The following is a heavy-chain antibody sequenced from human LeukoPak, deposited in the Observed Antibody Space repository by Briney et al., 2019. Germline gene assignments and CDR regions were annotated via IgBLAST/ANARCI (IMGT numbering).Heavy chain of an antibody. J-gene: IGHJ4*02. Sequence: ASVKVSCKVSGYTLTELSMHWVRQAPGKGLEWMGGFDPEDGETIYAQKFQGRVTMTEDTSTDTAYMELSSLRSEDTAVYYCATDLGITMVRGAITDWGQGTLVTVSS. V-gene: IGHV1-24*01. CDR1: GYTLTELS. D-gene: IGHD3-10*01. CDR2: FDPEDGET. CDR3: ATDLGITMVRGAITD.